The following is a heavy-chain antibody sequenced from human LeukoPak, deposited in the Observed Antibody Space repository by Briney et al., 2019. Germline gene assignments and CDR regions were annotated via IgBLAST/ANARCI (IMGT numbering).Heavy chain of an antibody. V-gene: IGHV1-46*01. Sequence: ASVKVSCKASGYTFSNYDMHWVRQAPGQGLEWMGLINPSGGTTDYAQKFQARVTMTRDMSTSTVYVELGSLRSEDTAVYYCARVEVGYDSSGYSYDAFDIWGQGTKVTVSS. D-gene: IGHD3-22*01. CDR1: GYTFSNYD. CDR3: ARVEVGYDSSGYSYDAFDI. CDR2: INPSGGTT. J-gene: IGHJ3*02.